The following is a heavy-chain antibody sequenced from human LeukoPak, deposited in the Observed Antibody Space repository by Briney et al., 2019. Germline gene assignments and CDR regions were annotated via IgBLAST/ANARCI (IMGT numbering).Heavy chain of an antibody. CDR2: LSGNGGSR. V-gene: IGHV3-23*01. J-gene: IGHJ4*02. Sequence: GGSLRLSCAASGFTFSNYAMNWVRQAPGKGLEWVSSLSGNGGSRYYADSVKGRFTISRDNSKNTLYLQMNSLRAEGTAVYYCARDAGGYYYDSSGYSHPFDYWGQGTLVTVSS. CDR3: ARDAGGYYYDSSGYSHPFDY. D-gene: IGHD3-22*01. CDR1: GFTFSNYA.